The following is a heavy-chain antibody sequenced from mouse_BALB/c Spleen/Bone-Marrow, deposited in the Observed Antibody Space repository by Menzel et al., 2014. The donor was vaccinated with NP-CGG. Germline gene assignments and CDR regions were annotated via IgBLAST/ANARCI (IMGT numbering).Heavy chain of an antibody. V-gene: IGHV14-3*02. CDR2: IDPANGNT. CDR1: GFNIKDTY. D-gene: IGHD1-1*01. J-gene: IGHJ2*01. CDR3: ANYYYGYYFDY. Sequence: EVQLQQSGAELVKPGASVKLSCTASGFNIKDTYMHWVKQRPEQGLEWIGRIDPANGNTKYDPKFRDKATITADTSSNTAYLQLGSLTSEDTAVYYCANYYYGYYFDYWGQGTTLTVSS.